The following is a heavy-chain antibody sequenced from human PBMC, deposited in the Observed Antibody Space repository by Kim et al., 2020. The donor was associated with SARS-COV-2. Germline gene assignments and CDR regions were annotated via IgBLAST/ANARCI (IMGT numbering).Heavy chain of an antibody. D-gene: IGHD3-16*01. CDR3: ASDGGSQPNSLNPDYYYYYGMDV. CDR2: IYSGVST. J-gene: IGHJ6*02. V-gene: IGHV3-66*01. Sequence: GGSLRLSCAASGFTVSSNYMSWVRQAPGKGLEWVSVIYSGVSTYYADSVKGRLTISRDNSKNTLYLQMNSLRAEDTAVYYCASDGGSQPNSLNPDYYYYYGMDVWGQGTTVTVSS. CDR1: GFTVSSNY.